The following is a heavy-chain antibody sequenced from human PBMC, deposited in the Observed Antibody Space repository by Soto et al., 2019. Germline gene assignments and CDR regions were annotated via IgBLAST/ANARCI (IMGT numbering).Heavy chain of an antibody. Sequence: PGGSLRLSCTASGFTFGDYAMSWFRQAPGKGLEWVGFIRSKAYGGTTEYAASVKGRFTISRDDSKSIAYLQMNSLKTEDTAVYYCTRGTVHSSWYSSDSWGQGTLVTVSS. D-gene: IGHD6-13*01. CDR2: IRSKAYGGTT. CDR1: GFTFGDYA. CDR3: TRGTVHSSWYSSDS. V-gene: IGHV3-49*03. J-gene: IGHJ4*02.